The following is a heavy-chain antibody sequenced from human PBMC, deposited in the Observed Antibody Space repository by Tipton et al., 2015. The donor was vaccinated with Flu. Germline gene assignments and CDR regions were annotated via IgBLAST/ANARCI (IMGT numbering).Heavy chain of an antibody. Sequence: TLSLTCTISGVSVSSPFYWTWIRQNPGKGLEWLGYIQYSGTTYYSLSLRGRLTMSVDTSKNQFSLRLTSVTAADTAIYYCVRGVYCGGACYSGTDSWGQGTLVIVSS. V-gene: IGHV4-31*03. J-gene: IGHJ4*02. CDR3: VRGVYCGGACYSGTDS. CDR1: GVSVSSPFY. CDR2: IQYSGTT. D-gene: IGHD2-21*02.